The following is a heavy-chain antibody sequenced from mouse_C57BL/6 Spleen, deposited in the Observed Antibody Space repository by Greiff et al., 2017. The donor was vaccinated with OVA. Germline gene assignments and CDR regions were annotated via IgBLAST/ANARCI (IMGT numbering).Heavy chain of an antibody. D-gene: IGHD2-1*01. CDR3: ARLWGNGGYAMDY. Sequence: QVQLQQSGPGLVAPSQSLSITCTVSGFSLTSYGVHWVRQPPGKGLEWLVVIWSDGSTTYNSALKSRLSISKDNSKSQVFLKMNSLQTDDTAMYYCARLWGNGGYAMDYWGQGTSVTVSS. CDR2: IWSDGST. CDR1: GFSLTSYG. J-gene: IGHJ4*01. V-gene: IGHV2-6*03.